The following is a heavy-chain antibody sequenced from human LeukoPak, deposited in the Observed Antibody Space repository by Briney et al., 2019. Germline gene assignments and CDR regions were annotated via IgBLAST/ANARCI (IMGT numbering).Heavy chain of an antibody. V-gene: IGHV3-7*01. CDR1: GFAFSNYW. Sequence: GESLRLSCAASGFAFSNYWMNWARQAPGKGLEWVANIKQDGSETNYVDSVKGRFTISRDNAKNPLYLQMNSLRAEDTALYYCGSTNSFSYWGRGTLVTVSS. CDR3: GSTNSFSY. J-gene: IGHJ4*02. D-gene: IGHD2-15*01. CDR2: IKQDGSET.